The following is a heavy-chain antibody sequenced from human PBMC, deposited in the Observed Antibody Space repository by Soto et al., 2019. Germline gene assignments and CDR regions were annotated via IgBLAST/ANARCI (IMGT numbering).Heavy chain of an antibody. CDR1: GFTFSSYS. Sequence: EVQLLESGGGFVQPGGSLRLSCAASGFTFSSYSMTWVRQAPGKGLEWVSIISGDGAYIYYADSVKGRFTISRDNSKNTLFLQMNSLRADDTAIYYCAKRTVGRNPFDYWGQGIPVTVSS. J-gene: IGHJ4*02. CDR3: AKRTVGRNPFDY. CDR2: ISGDGAYI. D-gene: IGHD2-8*02. V-gene: IGHV3-23*01.